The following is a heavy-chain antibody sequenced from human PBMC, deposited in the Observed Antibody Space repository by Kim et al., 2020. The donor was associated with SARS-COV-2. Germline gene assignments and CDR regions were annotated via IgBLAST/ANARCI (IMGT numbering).Heavy chain of an antibody. Sequence: ASVKVSCKASGFTFTNYGITWVRQAPGQGLEWMGWISAYNGDRKYAQRVQGRVTMSTDTPTSTAYMELRSLRSDDTAVYYCARVAQQHLDYYFDYWGQGTLVTVSS. CDR1: GFTFTNYG. V-gene: IGHV1-18*04. D-gene: IGHD6-13*01. CDR2: ISAYNGDR. CDR3: ARVAQQHLDYYFDY. J-gene: IGHJ4*02.